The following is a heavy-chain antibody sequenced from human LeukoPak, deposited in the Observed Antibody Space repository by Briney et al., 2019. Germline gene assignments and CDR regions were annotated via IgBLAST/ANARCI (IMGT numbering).Heavy chain of an antibody. CDR2: IYYSGIT. V-gene: IGHV4-61*01. Sequence: SETLSLICTVSGGSVSSGRYYWSWIRQPPGKGLEWIGYIYYSGITNYNPSLKSRVTISVDTSKKQFSLKLSSVTAADTAVYYCARVSVDDYFDYWGQGTLVTASS. D-gene: IGHD6-19*01. CDR3: ARVSVDDYFDY. J-gene: IGHJ4*02. CDR1: GGSVSSGRYY.